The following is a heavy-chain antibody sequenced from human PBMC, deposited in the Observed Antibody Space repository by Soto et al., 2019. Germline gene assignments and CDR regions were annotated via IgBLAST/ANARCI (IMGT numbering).Heavy chain of an antibody. J-gene: IGHJ6*03. Sequence: QVRLVQSGDEMRKPGASVKVSCQASGYTFSNYGITWVRQAPGQGLERMGWISAHNGNSKYAQSLQGRLTLTTDTSTSTACMELRSLRSDDTAVYYCARDWYFYGSGSPNHMDVWGKGTTVSVSS. V-gene: IGHV1-18*01. CDR3: ARDWYFYGSGSPNHMDV. CDR2: ISAHNGNS. CDR1: GYTFSNYG. D-gene: IGHD3-10*01.